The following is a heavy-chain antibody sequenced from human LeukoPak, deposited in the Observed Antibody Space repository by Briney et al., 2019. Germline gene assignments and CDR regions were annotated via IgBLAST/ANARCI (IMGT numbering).Heavy chain of an antibody. D-gene: IGHD3-22*01. Sequence: SRTLSLTCTVSGGSISSGGYYWSWIRQHPGKGLEWIGYIYYSGSTYYNPSLKSRVTISVDTSKNQFSLKLSSVTAADTAVYYCARDVRYYDSSGPPRAFDIWGQGTMVTVSS. CDR2: IYYSGST. CDR3: ARDVRYYDSSGPPRAFDI. J-gene: IGHJ3*02. CDR1: GGSISSGGYY. V-gene: IGHV4-31*03.